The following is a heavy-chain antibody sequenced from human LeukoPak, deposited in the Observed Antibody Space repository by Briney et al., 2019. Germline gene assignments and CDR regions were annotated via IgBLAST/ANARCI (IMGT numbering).Heavy chain of an antibody. J-gene: IGHJ6*03. CDR3: ARDSNDSERGSYYYYMDV. D-gene: IGHD3-3*01. CDR1: GGAFSSYA. Sequence: GASVKVSCKASGGAFSSYAISWVRQAPGQGLEWMGGIIPIFGTANYAQKFQGRVTITADESTSTAYMELSSLRSEDTAVYYCARDSNDSERGSYYYYMDVWGKGTTVTVSS. V-gene: IGHV1-69*13. CDR2: IIPIFGTA.